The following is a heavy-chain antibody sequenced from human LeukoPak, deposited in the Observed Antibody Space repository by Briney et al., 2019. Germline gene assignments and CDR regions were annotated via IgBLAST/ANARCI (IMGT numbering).Heavy chain of an antibody. D-gene: IGHD6-13*01. Sequence: ASVKVSCKASGYTFTGYYMHWVRQAPGQGLEWMGWINPNSGGTNYAQNFQGRVTMTTDTSTSTGYMELRSLRSDDTAVYYCARIVGTGYGSSWYSGHDYWGQGTLVTVSS. V-gene: IGHV1-2*02. CDR3: ARIVGTGYGSSWYSGHDY. J-gene: IGHJ4*02. CDR2: INPNSGGT. CDR1: GYTFTGYY.